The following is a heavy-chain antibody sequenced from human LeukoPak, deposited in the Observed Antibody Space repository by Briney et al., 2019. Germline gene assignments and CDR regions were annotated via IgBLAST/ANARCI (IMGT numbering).Heavy chain of an antibody. CDR1: GFTFSSYG. Sequence: PGGSLRLSCAASGFTFSSYGMHWVRQAPGKGLEWVEVIWYDGSNNYYADSVKGRFTISRDNSKNTLYLQMNSLRADDTAVYYCARTGGSWGLYYFDYWGQGTLVTVSS. J-gene: IGHJ4*02. CDR3: ARTGGSWGLYYFDY. D-gene: IGHD1-1*01. V-gene: IGHV3-33*01. CDR2: IWYDGSNN.